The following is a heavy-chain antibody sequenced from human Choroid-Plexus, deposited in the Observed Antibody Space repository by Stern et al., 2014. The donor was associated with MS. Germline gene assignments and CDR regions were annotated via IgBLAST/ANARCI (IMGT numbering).Heavy chain of an antibody. CDR1: GFTFGSCA. Sequence: VQLLESGGGVVQPGRPLRLSCVASGFTFGSCAMHWVRQAPGKGLEWVAGVSYDGSNKYYADSVKGRFTISRDNSQNTLDMQMSSLRPEDTAVYYCAKDRQYLTYFFDHWGQGSLVTVSS. D-gene: IGHD2/OR15-2a*01. V-gene: IGHV3-30*18. CDR3: AKDRQYLTYFFDH. J-gene: IGHJ5*02. CDR2: VSYDGSNK.